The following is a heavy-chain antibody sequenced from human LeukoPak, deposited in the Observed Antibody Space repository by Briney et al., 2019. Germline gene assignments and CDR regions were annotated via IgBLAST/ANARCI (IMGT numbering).Heavy chain of an antibody. CDR2: ISAYNGNT. D-gene: IGHD3-10*01. J-gene: IGHJ4*02. CDR1: GYTFTSYG. V-gene: IGHV1-18*01. Sequence: ASVKVSCKASGYTFTSYGISWVRQAPGQGLEWMGWISAYNGNTNYAQKLQGRVTMTTDTSTSTAYVEMRSLRSDDTAVYYCARGPSTLWFGELLYSSFDYWGQGTLVTVSS. CDR3: ARGPSTLWFGELLYSSFDY.